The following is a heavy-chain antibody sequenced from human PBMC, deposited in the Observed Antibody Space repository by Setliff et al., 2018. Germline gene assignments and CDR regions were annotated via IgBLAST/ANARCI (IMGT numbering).Heavy chain of an antibody. V-gene: IGHV4-59*01. Sequence: SETLSLTCTVSGASISSYYWSWIRQPPGKGLEWIGYIYYSGDSNYNPSLKSRVTMSVDTSKDQFSLNLRSVTAADTAVYYCARQPSSGSYYNPRPYYFDFWGQGTLVTVSS. J-gene: IGHJ4*02. CDR2: IYYSGDS. D-gene: IGHD3-10*01. CDR3: ARQPSSGSYYNPRPYYFDF. CDR1: GASISSYY.